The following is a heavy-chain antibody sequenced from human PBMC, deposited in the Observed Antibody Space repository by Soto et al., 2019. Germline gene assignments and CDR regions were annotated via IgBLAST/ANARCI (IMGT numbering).Heavy chain of an antibody. CDR3: TRGHRPSTAGTGAY. CDR1: GFAFDAYW. D-gene: IGHD6-13*01. V-gene: IGHV3-74*01. Sequence: EVHLVESGGGLVQPGGSLRLSCVASGFAFDAYWMHWVRQVPGEGPVWVSRIDYDGTTTTYADSVKGRFTISRDNAKNTIYLQMKRMRAEDNGVYYYTRGHRPSTAGTGAYWGQGTLVTVSS. J-gene: IGHJ4*02. CDR2: IDYDGTTT.